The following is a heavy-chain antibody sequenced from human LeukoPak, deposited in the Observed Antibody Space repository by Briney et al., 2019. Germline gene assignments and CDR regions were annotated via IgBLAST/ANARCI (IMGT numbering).Heavy chain of an antibody. V-gene: IGHV3-23*01. CDR1: GFTFNNYA. J-gene: IGHJ4*02. Sequence: GGSLRLSCAASGFTFNNYAMNWVRQAPGKGLEWVSHISPSGDSTYYADSVKGRFTISRDSSKNTLSLQMNSLRAEDTAVYYCAKIPKGGYFDYWGQGTLVIVSS. CDR3: AKIPKGGYFDY. CDR2: ISPSGDST. D-gene: IGHD2-2*01.